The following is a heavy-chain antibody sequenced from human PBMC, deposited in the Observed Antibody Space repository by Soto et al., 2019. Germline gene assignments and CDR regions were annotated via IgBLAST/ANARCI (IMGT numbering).Heavy chain of an antibody. CDR1: GGTFSSYA. J-gene: IGHJ6*02. CDR2: IIPIFGTA. D-gene: IGHD2-15*01. Sequence: SVKVSCKASGGTFSSYAISWVRQAPGQGLEWMGGIIPIFGTANYAQKFQGRVTITADESTSTAYMELSSLRSEDTAVYYCARRQDIVVVVAATYYYYGMDVWGQGTTVTVSS. CDR3: ARRQDIVVVVAATYYYYGMDV. V-gene: IGHV1-69*13.